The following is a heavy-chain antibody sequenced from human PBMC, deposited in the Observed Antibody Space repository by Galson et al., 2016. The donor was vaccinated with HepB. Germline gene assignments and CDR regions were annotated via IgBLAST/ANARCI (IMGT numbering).Heavy chain of an antibody. CDR3: VQGSTAPAV. CDR1: GFTFSATG. CDR2: ISRSGDST. D-gene: IGHD2-2*01. V-gene: IGHV3-23*01. Sequence: SLRLSCAGSGFTFSATGMTWARQAPGKGLEVVSSISRSGDSTDYAGSVKGRFTISRDNSKNTLSLQMNSLAADDTAIDYCVQGSTAPAVWGKGTTVTVSS. J-gene: IGHJ6*04.